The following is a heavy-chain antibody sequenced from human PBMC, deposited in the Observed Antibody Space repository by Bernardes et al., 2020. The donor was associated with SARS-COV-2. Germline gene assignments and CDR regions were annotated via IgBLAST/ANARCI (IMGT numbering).Heavy chain of an antibody. CDR2: IYYSGST. J-gene: IGHJ4*02. CDR1: GGSISSTTYY. Sequence: SETLSLTCTVSGGSISSTTYYWGWIRQPPGKGLEWIGSIYYSGSTYYNPSLKSRVTISVDTSKNQFSLKLSSVTAADTAVYYCARHAGIASGYYYWGQGTLVTVSS. CDR3: ARHAGIASGYYY. D-gene: IGHD3-22*01. V-gene: IGHV4-39*01.